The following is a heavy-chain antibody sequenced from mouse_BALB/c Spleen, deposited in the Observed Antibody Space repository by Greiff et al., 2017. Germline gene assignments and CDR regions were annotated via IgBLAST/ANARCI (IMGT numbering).Heavy chain of an antibody. D-gene: IGHD1-1*02. Sequence: VQRVESGPGLVAPSQSLSITCTVSGFSLTSYGVHWVRQPPGKGLEWLGVIWAGGSTNYNSALMSRLSISKDNSKSQVFLKMNSLQTDDTAMYYCARDGWDAMDYWGQGTSVTVSS. CDR3: ARDGWDAMDY. J-gene: IGHJ4*01. CDR1: GFSLTSYG. CDR2: IWAGGST. V-gene: IGHV2-9*02.